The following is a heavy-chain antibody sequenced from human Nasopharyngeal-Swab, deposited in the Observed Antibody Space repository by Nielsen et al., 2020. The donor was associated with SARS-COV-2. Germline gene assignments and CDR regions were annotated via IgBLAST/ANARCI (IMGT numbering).Heavy chain of an antibody. J-gene: IGHJ2*01. D-gene: IGHD3-16*01. Sequence: GGSLRLSCAASGFTFSSHNMHWVRQAPGKGLEWEAVISYDGSNKYYADSVKGRFTISRDNSKNTLYLQMNSLRAEDTAVYYCARGGSDLWGRGTLVTVSS. CDR2: ISYDGSNK. CDR1: GFTFSSHN. CDR3: ARGGSDL. V-gene: IGHV3-30*03.